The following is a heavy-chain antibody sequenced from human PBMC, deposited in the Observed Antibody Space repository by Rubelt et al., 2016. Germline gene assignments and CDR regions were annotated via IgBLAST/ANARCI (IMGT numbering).Heavy chain of an antibody. J-gene: IGHJ4*02. CDR2: ISGSDGRT. CDR1: GFIFTNYA. Sequence: PGGSLRLSCAASGFIFTNYAMSWVRQAPGKGLEWVSAISGSDGRTYYADSVKGRFTISRDNSKNILYLEMNSLSAEDTAVYYCAKDRGVSYYAGQYWGQGTLVTVSS. V-gene: IGHV3-23*01. D-gene: IGHD1-26*01. CDR3: AKDRGVSYYAGQY.